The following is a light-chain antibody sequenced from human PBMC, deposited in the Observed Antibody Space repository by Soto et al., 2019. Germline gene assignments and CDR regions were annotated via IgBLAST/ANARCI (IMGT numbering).Light chain of an antibody. J-gene: IGLJ2*01. Sequence: QSALVQPPSVSGSPGQSVTTSCTGTSSDVGSYDYVSWYQHQAGKVPKLIIYETDARPSGVSDRFSGSKSGNTASLTISGVQAEDEATYYCSAYRRGIIVFGGGTKLTVL. CDR1: SSDVGSYDY. V-gene: IGLV2-14*01. CDR2: ETD. CDR3: SAYRRGIIV.